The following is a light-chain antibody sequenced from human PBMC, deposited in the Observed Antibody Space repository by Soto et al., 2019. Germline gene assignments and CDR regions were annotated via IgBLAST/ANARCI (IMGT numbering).Light chain of an antibody. J-gene: IGLJ2*01. CDR1: MRDVGAYNL. CDR2: EVR. Sequence: QSALTQPASVSGSPGQSITISCAGTMRDVGAYNLVSWYQQHPGRAPQLIIYEVRNRPSGISFRFSGSKSGNTDSLTISVLQAEDEADYYCSSYTSKSSLIFGGGPKVTVL. CDR3: SSYTSKSSLI. V-gene: IGLV2-14*01.